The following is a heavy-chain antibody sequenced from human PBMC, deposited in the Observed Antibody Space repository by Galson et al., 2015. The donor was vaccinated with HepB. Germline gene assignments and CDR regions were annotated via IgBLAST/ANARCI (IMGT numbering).Heavy chain of an antibody. V-gene: IGHV3-23*01. Sequence: SLRLSCAASGFTFSSYAMSWVRQAPGKGLDWVSAISSSGDRAYYADSVKGRFTISRDNSKNTLYLQMNSLRAEDTAVYYCAKNHHDNRDWGQGTLVTVSS. CDR3: AKNHHDNRD. D-gene: IGHD3-22*01. CDR2: ISSSGDRA. CDR1: GFTFSSYA. J-gene: IGHJ4*02.